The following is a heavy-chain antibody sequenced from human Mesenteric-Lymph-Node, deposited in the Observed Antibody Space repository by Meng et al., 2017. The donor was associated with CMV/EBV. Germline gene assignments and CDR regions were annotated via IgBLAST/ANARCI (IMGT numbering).Heavy chain of an antibody. CDR2: ISDSGSGT. D-gene: IGHD3/OR15-3a*01. CDR1: GFTFSSYA. Sequence: GESLKISCAASGFTFSSYAFHWVRQAPGKGLEWVSAISDSGSGTYYADSVKGRFTISRDNSNNTLYLQLSSLRAEDTAVYYCAKGRTSDCWGQGTLVTVSS. V-gene: IGHV3-23*01. J-gene: IGHJ4*02. CDR3: AKGRTSDC.